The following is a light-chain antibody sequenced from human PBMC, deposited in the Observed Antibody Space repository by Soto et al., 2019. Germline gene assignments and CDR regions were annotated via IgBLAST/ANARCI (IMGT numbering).Light chain of an antibody. Sequence: EIVLTQSPGPPSLSPGERATLSCRASQSVSSSYLAWYQQKPGQAPRLLIYGASSRATGIPDRFSGSGSGTDFTLTISRLEPEDFAVYYCQQYGSSLFTFGPGTKVDI. CDR1: QSVSSSY. V-gene: IGKV3-20*01. CDR3: QQYGSSLFT. CDR2: GAS. J-gene: IGKJ3*01.